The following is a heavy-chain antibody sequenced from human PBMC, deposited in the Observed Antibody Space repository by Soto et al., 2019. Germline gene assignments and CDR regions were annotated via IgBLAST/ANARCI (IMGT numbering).Heavy chain of an antibody. CDR1: GFTFGDYA. CDR2: IRNKAYGGTT. Sequence: GGSLRLSCTASGFTFGDYAMSWFRQAPGKGLEWVGFIRNKAYGGTTKYAASVKGRFTISRDDSKSIAYLQMNSLKTEDTAVYYCTRANNDMTTVITTWPQHFDDWGQGTLVTCSS. CDR3: TRANNDMTTVITTWPQHFDD. J-gene: IGHJ4*02. V-gene: IGHV3-49*03. D-gene: IGHD4-4*01.